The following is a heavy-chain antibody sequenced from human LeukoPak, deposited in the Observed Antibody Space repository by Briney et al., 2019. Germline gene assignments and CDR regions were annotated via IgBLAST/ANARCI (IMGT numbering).Heavy chain of an antibody. Sequence: GGSLRLSCAASGFTFSSYAMSWVRQAPGKGLEWVSAVSGSGGSTYYADSVKGRFTISRDNSKNSLYLQMNSLRAEDTAVYYCARDRYYYFDYWGQGTLVTVSS. V-gene: IGHV3-23*01. CDR3: ARDRYYYFDY. J-gene: IGHJ4*02. CDR2: VSGSGGST. D-gene: IGHD3-9*01. CDR1: GFTFSSYA.